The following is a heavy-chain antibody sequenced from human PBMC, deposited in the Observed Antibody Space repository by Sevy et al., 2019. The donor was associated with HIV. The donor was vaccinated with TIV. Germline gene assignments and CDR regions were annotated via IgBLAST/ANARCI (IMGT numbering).Heavy chain of an antibody. Sequence: GGSLRLSCAASGFTFSSYSMNWVRQAPGKGLEWVSSISSSSSYIYYGDSVKGRFTTSRDNAKNSLYLQMNSLRAEDTAVYYCARDYDFWSVNRGGWFDPWGQGTLVTVSS. J-gene: IGHJ5*02. D-gene: IGHD3-3*01. CDR3: ARDYDFWSVNRGGWFDP. CDR1: GFTFSSYS. V-gene: IGHV3-21*01. CDR2: ISSSSSYI.